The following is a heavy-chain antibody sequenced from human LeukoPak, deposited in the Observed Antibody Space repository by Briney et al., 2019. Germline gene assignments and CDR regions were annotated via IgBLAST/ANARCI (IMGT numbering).Heavy chain of an antibody. V-gene: IGHV1-2*02. D-gene: IGHD3-22*01. CDR1: GYTFTGYY. Sequence: ASVKVSCKASGYTFTGYYMHWVRQAPGQGLEWMGWINPNSGGTNYAQKFQGRVTMTRDTSISTAYMELSRLRSDDTAVYYCASTTNRYYYDSSGYFPNYYYYGMDVWGQGTTVTVSS. CDR3: ASTTNRYYYDSSGYFPNYYYYGMDV. J-gene: IGHJ6*02. CDR2: INPNSGGT.